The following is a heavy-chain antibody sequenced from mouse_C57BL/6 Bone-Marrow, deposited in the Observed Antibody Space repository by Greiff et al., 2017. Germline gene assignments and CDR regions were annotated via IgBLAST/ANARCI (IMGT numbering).Heavy chain of an antibody. CDR1: GYTFTSYW. CDR3: ARGDDGYYPSPYAMDY. CDR2: INPSNGGT. J-gene: IGHJ4*01. Sequence: VQLQQPGTELVKPGASVKLSCKASGYTFTSYWMHWVKQRPGQGLEWIGNINPSNGGTNHNEKFKSKATLTVDKSSSTAYMQLSSLTSEDSAVYYCARGDDGYYPSPYAMDYWGQGTSVTVSS. D-gene: IGHD2-3*01. V-gene: IGHV1-53*01.